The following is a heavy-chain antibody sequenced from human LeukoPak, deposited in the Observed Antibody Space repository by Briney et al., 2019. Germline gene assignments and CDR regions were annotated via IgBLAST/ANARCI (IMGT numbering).Heavy chain of an antibody. J-gene: IGHJ4*02. D-gene: IGHD3-10*01. V-gene: IGHV4-4*02. Sequence: SDTLSLTCAVSGGSISSSNWWSWVRQPPGKGLEWIGEIHHSGSTHYNQSLKSRVTICVDKYKNHFSLALSSVTAADTAVYYCARFDPPLVRGSFDYWGQGTLVTASS. CDR2: IHHSGST. CDR1: GGSISSSNW. CDR3: ARFDPPLVRGSFDY.